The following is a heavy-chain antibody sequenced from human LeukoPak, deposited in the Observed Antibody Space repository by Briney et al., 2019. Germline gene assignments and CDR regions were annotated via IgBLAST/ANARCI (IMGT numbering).Heavy chain of an antibody. J-gene: IGHJ4*02. Sequence: GRSLGLSCAASGFTFSSYGMHWVRQAPGKGLEWVAVISYDGSNKYYADSVKGRFTISRDNSKNTLYLQMNSLRAEDTAVYYCAKGMVRGVIIPYDYWGQGTLVTVSS. V-gene: IGHV3-30*18. D-gene: IGHD3-10*01. CDR2: ISYDGSNK. CDR1: GFTFSSYG. CDR3: AKGMVRGVIIPYDY.